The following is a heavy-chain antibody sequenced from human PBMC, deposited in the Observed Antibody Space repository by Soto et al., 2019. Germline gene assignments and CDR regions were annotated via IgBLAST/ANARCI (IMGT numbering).Heavy chain of an antibody. CDR3: ATYSSSSLGAFDV. J-gene: IGHJ3*01. CDR2: IKSQSDGGTT. V-gene: IGHV3-15*01. D-gene: IGHD6-6*01. CDR1: GCNVSNGW. Sequence: GGSLTLACPASGCNVSNGWMTWVRQDPGKGLEWVGRIKSQSDGGTTDYAAPVKGRLTNSRDDSENTLPLQMNGLKSEDTAVYYCATYSSSSLGAFDVWGQGTLVTVSS.